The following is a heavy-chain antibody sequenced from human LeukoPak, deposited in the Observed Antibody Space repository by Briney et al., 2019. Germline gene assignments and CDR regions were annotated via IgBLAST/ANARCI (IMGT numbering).Heavy chain of an antibody. CDR2: IYTSGST. CDR3: ARDQGGYYDILTGYYIRESHDAFDI. D-gene: IGHD3-9*01. J-gene: IGHJ3*02. Sequence: SETLSLTCTVSGGSISSGSYYWSWIRQPAGKGLEWIGRIYTSGSTNYNPSLKSRVTISVDTSKNQFSLKLSSVTAADTAVYYCARDQGGYYDILTGYYIRESHDAFDIRGQGTMVTVSS. CDR1: GGSISSGSYY. V-gene: IGHV4-61*02.